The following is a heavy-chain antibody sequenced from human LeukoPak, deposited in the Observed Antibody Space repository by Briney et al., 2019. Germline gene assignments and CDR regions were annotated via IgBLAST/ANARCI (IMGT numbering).Heavy chain of an antibody. CDR1: GFTFSSHA. CDR2: ISSNGRRT. V-gene: IGHV3-64D*06. Sequence: GGSLTLFCSASGFTFSSHAMHWVGQAPGKGLEYVSAISSNGRRTYYADSVKGRFTMSRDNSKNTLYLQMSSLRAEDTAVYYCVKDLYGGYDSLDYWGQRTQVSASS. D-gene: IGHD5-12*01. J-gene: IGHJ4*02. CDR3: VKDLYGGYDSLDY.